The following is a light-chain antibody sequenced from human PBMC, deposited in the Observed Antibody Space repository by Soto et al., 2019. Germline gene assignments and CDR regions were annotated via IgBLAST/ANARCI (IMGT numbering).Light chain of an antibody. CDR2: KAS. J-gene: IGKJ1*01. Sequence: RTQSPPPLSVSPGQRATLSCRASQSVSSNLAWYQQKPGKAPKLLIYKASILKSGGPSRFSGSGSGTEFTLTISSLQPDDFATYYCQHYNSYSAAFGQGTKVDIK. V-gene: IGKV1-5*03. CDR1: QSVSSN. CDR3: QHYNSYSAA.